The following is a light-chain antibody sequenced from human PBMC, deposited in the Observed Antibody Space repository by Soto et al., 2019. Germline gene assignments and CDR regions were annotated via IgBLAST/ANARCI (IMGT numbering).Light chain of an antibody. CDR3: CSYAGSYTFYV. Sequence: QSALTQPASVSGSPGQSITISCTGTSSDVGGYKYVSWYQQHPGKVPKLIIYEVSKRPSGVPDRFSGSKSGNTASLTISGLQAEDEADYYCCSYAGSYTFYVFGTGTKVTVL. V-gene: IGLV2-11*01. CDR1: SSDVGGYKY. CDR2: EVS. J-gene: IGLJ1*01.